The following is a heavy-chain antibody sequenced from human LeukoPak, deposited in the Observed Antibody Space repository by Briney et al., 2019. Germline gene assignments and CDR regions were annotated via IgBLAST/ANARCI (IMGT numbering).Heavy chain of an antibody. V-gene: IGHV4-61*02. CDR1: GGSISSGSYY. Sequence: SETLSLTCTVSGGSISSGSYYWSWIRQPAGKGLEWIGRIYTSGSTNYNPSLKSRVTIPVDTSKNQFSLKLSSVTAADTAVYYCARVGRGNIAVAGNWFDPWGQGTLVTVSS. J-gene: IGHJ5*02. D-gene: IGHD6-19*01. CDR2: IYTSGST. CDR3: ARVGRGNIAVAGNWFDP.